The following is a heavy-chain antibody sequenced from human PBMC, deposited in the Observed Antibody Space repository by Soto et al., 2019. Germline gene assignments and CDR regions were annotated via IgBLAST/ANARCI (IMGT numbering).Heavy chain of an antibody. J-gene: IGHJ5*02. CDR2: IYYSGST. V-gene: IGHV4-59*01. CDR3: ARARFRDCYNSRWFDL. D-gene: IGHD2-21*01. Sequence: QVQLQESGPGLVKPSETLSLTCTVSGGSISIYYWSWIRQPPGKGLEWIGYIYYSGSTNYNPSLKSRVTISVDTSKNQCSLKLSSVTAADTAVYYCARARFRDCYNSRWFDLWGQGTLVTVSS. CDR1: GGSISIYY.